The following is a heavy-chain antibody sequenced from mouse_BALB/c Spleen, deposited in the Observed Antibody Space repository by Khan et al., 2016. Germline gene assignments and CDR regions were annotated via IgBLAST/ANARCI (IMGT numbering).Heavy chain of an antibody. D-gene: IGHD2-14*01. J-gene: IGHJ2*01. V-gene: IGHV1-12*01. CDR1: GYTFTSYN. CDR2: IYPGNGDT. CDR3: ARKGNYFDY. Sequence: QVQLQQPGAELVKPGASVKMSCKASGYTFTSYNMHWVKQTPGQGLEWIGAIYPGNGDTSYNQKVKGKATLTADKSSSTAYMQLSSLTSEDSAVYYCARKGNYFDYWGQGTTLTVSS.